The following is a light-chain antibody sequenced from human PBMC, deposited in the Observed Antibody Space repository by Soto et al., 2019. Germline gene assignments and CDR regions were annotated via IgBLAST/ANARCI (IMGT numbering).Light chain of an antibody. V-gene: IGKV3-20*01. J-gene: IGKJ2*01. Sequence: DIVLTQSTGTLSLSPGERATLSCRASQSLSGNYLAWYQQRPGQPPRLLIYGASSRATGIPDRFSGSGSGTDFTLTISRLEPEDFAVYICQQYGSSHMYTFGQGTKLEIK. CDR1: QSLSGNY. CDR3: QQYGSSHMYT. CDR2: GAS.